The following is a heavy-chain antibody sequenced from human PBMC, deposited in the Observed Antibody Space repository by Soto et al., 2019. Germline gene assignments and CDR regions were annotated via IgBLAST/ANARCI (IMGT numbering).Heavy chain of an antibody. Sequence: SVKVSCKASGDTLSHYGVSWVRQVPGKGLEWMGGTTAILGTRDYAQKFQGRMTITSDESTTTSYMELNSLISDDTAVYYCAAGDSSDTGDHWGQGTLVTVSS. CDR2: TTAILGTR. V-gene: IGHV1-69*13. CDR3: AAGDSSDTGDH. J-gene: IGHJ4*02. CDR1: GDTLSHYG. D-gene: IGHD5-18*01.